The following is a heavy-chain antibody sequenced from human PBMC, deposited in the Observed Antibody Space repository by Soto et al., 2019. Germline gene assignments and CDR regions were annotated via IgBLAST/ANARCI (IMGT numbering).Heavy chain of an antibody. Sequence: EMQLLESGGGLAQPGGSLRVSCAASGFTFRNYAMSWVRQAPGKGLEWVSSISGSGSITYYADSMKGRFTISRDNSKNTLYLHMNTLRAEDTAVYYCAKQDRSTVTETFDSWGQGSLVTVSS. CDR2: ISGSGSIT. D-gene: IGHD4-17*01. CDR3: AKQDRSTVTETFDS. J-gene: IGHJ4*02. V-gene: IGHV3-23*01. CDR1: GFTFRNYA.